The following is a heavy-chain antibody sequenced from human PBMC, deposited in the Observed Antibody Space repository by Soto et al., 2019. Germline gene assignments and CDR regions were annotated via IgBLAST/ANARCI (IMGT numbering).Heavy chain of an antibody. D-gene: IGHD3-3*02. Sequence: SETLSLTCTVSGGSIGSFYWRWIRQPPGGTLEWIGYIYASGTTTYNPSLESRVTMSVDMPNNEFSLDLTSVTAADTAVYYCARSHSFDGSIYHYYFDVWGQGTLVTVSS. J-gene: IGHJ4*02. CDR3: ARSHSFDGSIYHYYFDV. CDR1: GGSIGSFY. CDR2: IYASGTT. V-gene: IGHV4-59*01.